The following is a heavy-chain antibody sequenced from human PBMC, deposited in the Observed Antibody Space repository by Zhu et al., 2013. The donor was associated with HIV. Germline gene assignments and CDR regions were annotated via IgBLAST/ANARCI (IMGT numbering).Heavy chain of an antibody. Sequence: QVQLQESGPGLVKPSQTLSLTCTVSGGSISSGDYYWSWIRQPPGKGLEWIGYIYYSGSTYYNPSLKSRVTISVDTSKNQFSLKLSSVTAADTAVYYCARLPTIFGRGHWFDPWGQGTLVTVSS. V-gene: IGHV4-30-4*08. CDR2: IYYSGST. D-gene: IGHD3-3*01. J-gene: IGHJ5*02. CDR3: ARLPTIFGRGHWFDP. CDR1: GGSISSGDYY.